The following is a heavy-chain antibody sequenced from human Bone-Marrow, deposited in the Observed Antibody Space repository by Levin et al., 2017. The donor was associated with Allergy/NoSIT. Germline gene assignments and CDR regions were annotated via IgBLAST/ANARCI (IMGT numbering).Heavy chain of an antibody. D-gene: IGHD6-13*01. V-gene: IGHV1-46*01. Sequence: ASVKVSCKASGYTFTSYYMHWVRQAPGQGLEWMGIINPSGGSTSYAQKFQGRVTMTRDTSTSTVYMELSSLRSEDTAVYYCARDLIAAAGPDYYYYYGMDVWGQGTTVTVSS. CDR2: INPSGGST. CDR3: ARDLIAAAGPDYYYYYGMDV. CDR1: GYTFTSYY. J-gene: IGHJ6*02.